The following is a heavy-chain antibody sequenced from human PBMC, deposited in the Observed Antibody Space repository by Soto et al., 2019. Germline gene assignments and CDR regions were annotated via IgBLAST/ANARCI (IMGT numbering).Heavy chain of an antibody. J-gene: IGHJ4*02. D-gene: IGHD6-13*01. CDR3: ARQTSDSTWYGGIAY. CDR1: GDSVSSNTAA. V-gene: IGHV6-1*01. Sequence: QVQLQQSGPGLVKPSQTLSLTCAISGDSVSSNTAAWNWIRQSPSRGLEWLGRTYYRSKWHNDYAVSVRSRIIINPDTSKTHISLQLNSVTPYDRAIYYCARQTSDSTWYGGIAYWGQGTMVTVSS. CDR2: TYYRSKWHN.